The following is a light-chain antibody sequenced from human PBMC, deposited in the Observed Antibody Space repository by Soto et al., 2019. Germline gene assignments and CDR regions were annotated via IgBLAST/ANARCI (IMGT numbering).Light chain of an antibody. CDR1: SSDVGGYDF. CDR2: DVS. J-gene: IGLJ1*01. Sequence: QSVLTQPASVSGSPGQSITISCTGTSSDVGGYDFVSWYQQHPGKAPKVMIYDVSNRPSGVSNRFSGSKSGNTASLTISGLQAEDEADYYCCSYTSSDTDVFGTGTKVTVL. CDR3: CSYTSSDTDV. V-gene: IGLV2-14*01.